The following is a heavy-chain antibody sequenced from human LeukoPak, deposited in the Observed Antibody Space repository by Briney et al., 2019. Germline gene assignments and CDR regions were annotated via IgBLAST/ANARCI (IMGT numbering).Heavy chain of an antibody. D-gene: IGHD6-13*01. CDR1: GFTFSSNW. CDR2: IKEGGRRK. CDR3: ARLSMAAAGTEWFDP. V-gene: IGHV3-7*01. J-gene: IGHJ5*02. Sequence: GGSLRLSCAASGFTFSSNWMSWVRLPPAQGLELVANIKEGGRRKYYVDSVKARFKISGDNAKNSLYLQMNSLRAEDTAVYSCARLSMAAAGTEWFDPWGQGTLVTVSS.